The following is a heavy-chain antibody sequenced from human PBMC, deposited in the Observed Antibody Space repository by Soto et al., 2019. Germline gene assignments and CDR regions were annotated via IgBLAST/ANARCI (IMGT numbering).Heavy chain of an antibody. CDR3: GRAGYSDALDY. CDR1: GSTFSIYA. J-gene: IGHJ4*02. CDR2: ISSNGGST. Sequence: EVQLVESGGGLVQPGGSLRLSCAASGSTFSIYAMHWVRQAPGKGLEFISVISSNGGSTHYASSVKGRFTISRDNSKNTLYIEMGSLRADDTAMYYCGRAGYSDALDYWGQGTLATVSS. D-gene: IGHD5-18*01. V-gene: IGHV3-64*01.